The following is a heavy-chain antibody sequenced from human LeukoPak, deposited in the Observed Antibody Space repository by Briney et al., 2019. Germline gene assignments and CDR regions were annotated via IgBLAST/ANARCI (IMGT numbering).Heavy chain of an antibody. Sequence: ASVKVSCKASGYTFTAYYIYWVRQAPGQGLEWMGWINPNSGVTNYAQSFQGRVTMTRDTSISATYMELSRLRSDDTAVNYCARDQGDYYFDYWGQGTLVTVSS. V-gene: IGHV1-2*02. J-gene: IGHJ4*02. CDR3: ARDQGDYYFDY. D-gene: IGHD2-21*02. CDR2: INPNSGVT. CDR1: GYTFTAYY.